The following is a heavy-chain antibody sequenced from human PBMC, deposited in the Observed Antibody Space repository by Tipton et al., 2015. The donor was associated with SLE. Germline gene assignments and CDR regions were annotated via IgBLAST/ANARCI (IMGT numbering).Heavy chain of an antibody. D-gene: IGHD3-3*01. CDR1: GGSISSGGFY. CDR3: ARGPEDTIFGVVIMMAFDI. J-gene: IGHJ3*02. V-gene: IGHV4-31*03. Sequence: TLSLTCTVSGGSISSGGFYWSWIRPHPGKGLEWIGYIYYSGRTYYNPSLKSRVTISVDTSKNQFSLKLSSVTAADTAVYYCARGPEDTIFGVVIMMAFDIWGQGTMVTVSS. CDR2: IYYSGRT.